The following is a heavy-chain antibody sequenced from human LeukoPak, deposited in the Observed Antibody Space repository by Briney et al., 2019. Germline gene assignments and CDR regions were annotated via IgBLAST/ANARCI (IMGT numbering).Heavy chain of an antibody. CDR1: GLTFSTYA. CDR3: AKDREYYDSSGYYSFDY. V-gene: IGHV3-30*18. CDR2: ISYDGSNK. J-gene: IGHJ4*02. D-gene: IGHD3-22*01. Sequence: GGSLRLSCAASGLTFSTYAMSWVRQAPGKGLEWVAVISYDGSNKFYADSVKGRFTISRDNSKNTLYLQMNSLRAEDTAVYYCAKDREYYDSSGYYSFDYWGQGTLVTVSS.